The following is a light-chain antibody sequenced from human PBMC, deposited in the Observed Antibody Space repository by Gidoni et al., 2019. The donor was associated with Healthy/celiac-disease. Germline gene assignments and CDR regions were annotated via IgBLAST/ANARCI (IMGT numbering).Light chain of an antibody. CDR1: QSVSSSY. V-gene: IGKV3-20*01. CDR2: GAS. Sequence: EIVLTQPPRTLSLSPGDRATLSCRASQSVSSSYVAWYQQKPGPAPRLLNYGASSRATGIPDRFSGSGSETDFTLTISRLEPEDVAVYYCQQYGSSPITFGRGTQLEIK. CDR3: QQYGSSPIT. J-gene: IGKJ5*01.